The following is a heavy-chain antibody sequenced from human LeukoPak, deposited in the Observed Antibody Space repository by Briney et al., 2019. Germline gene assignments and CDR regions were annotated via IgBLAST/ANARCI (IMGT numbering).Heavy chain of an antibody. CDR3: ARYQVSQGRETTPFDY. D-gene: IGHD1-14*01. CDR1: GDSVSRNNVA. V-gene: IGHV6-1*01. J-gene: IGHJ4*02. CDR2: TYYRSQWYS. Sequence: SQTLSLTCAISGDSVSRNNVAWNWIRQSPSRGLEWLGRTYYRSQWYSDYAESVKGRITVNPDTSKNQFSLQLNSVTPEDTAVYYCARYQVSQGRETTPFDYWGQGTLVTVSS.